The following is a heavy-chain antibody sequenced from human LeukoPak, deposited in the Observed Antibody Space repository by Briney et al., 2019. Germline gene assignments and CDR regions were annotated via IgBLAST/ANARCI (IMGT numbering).Heavy chain of an antibody. CDR2: INPNSGGT. CDR3: ARRAAGATLWFDP. V-gene: IGHV1-2*02. D-gene: IGHD1-26*01. CDR1: GYTFTGYY. Sequence: GASVKVSCKASGYTFTGYYMHWVRQAPGQGLEWMGWINPNSGGTNYAQKFQGRVTMTRDTSISTAYMELSRLRSDDTAVYYCARRAAGATLWFDPWGQGTLVTVSS. J-gene: IGHJ5*02.